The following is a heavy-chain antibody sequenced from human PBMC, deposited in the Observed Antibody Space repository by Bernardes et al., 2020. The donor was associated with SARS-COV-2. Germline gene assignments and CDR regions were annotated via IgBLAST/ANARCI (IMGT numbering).Heavy chain of an antibody. D-gene: IGHD6-19*01. Sequence: GGSLRLSCAASGFTFSSYGMHWVRQAPGKGLEWVAVISYDGSNKYYADSVKGRFTISRDNSKNTLYLQMNSLRAEDTAVYYCAKDWGIAVAGTYYYYYYGMDVWGQGTTVTVSS. V-gene: IGHV3-30*18. CDR3: AKDWGIAVAGTYYYYYYGMDV. CDR2: ISYDGSNK. J-gene: IGHJ6*02. CDR1: GFTFSSYG.